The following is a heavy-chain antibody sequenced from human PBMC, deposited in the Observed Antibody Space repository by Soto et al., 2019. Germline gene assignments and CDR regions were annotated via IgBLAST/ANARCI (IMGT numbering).Heavy chain of an antibody. V-gene: IGHV3-73*02. D-gene: IGHD5-18*01. J-gene: IGHJ6*02. CDR2: IRSKANSYAT. CDR1: GFTFSGSA. Sequence: EVQLVESGGGLVQPGGSLKLSCAASGFTFSGSAMHWVRQASGKGLEWVGRIRSKANSYATAYAASVKGRFTISRDDSKNTAYLQMKSLKTEDTAVYYCTRHLAGYSYGPDYGMDVWGQGTTVTVSS. CDR3: TRHLAGYSYGPDYGMDV.